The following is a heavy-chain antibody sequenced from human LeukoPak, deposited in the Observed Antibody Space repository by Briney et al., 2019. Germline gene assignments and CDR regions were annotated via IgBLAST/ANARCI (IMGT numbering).Heavy chain of an antibody. Sequence: SETLSLTCTVSGGSISSYYWSWIRQPPGKGLEWIGYIYYSGSTNYNPSLKSRVTISVDTSKNQFSLKLSSVTAADTAVYYCARDVGITVADSFDPWGQGTLVTVSS. CDR2: IYYSGST. V-gene: IGHV4-59*01. D-gene: IGHD6-13*01. J-gene: IGHJ5*02. CDR1: GGSISSYY. CDR3: ARDVGITVADSFDP.